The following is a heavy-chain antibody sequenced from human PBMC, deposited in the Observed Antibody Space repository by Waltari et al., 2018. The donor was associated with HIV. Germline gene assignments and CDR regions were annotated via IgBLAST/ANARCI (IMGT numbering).Heavy chain of an antibody. D-gene: IGHD3-10*01. J-gene: IGHJ4*02. CDR3: ARERSRITMVPAPRGY. CDR1: GFTCSSYC. V-gene: IGHV3-74*01. Sequence: EVPLVESGGGLVQPGGSLRLSCAASGFTCSSYCMHWVRQAPGKGLVWVAVSNRRRSRTSSADCVKGRLTISRDNAKNTRYLQMNSRSAEDTAVYYCARERSRITMVPAPRGYWRQGTLVTVSS. CDR2: SNRRRSRT.